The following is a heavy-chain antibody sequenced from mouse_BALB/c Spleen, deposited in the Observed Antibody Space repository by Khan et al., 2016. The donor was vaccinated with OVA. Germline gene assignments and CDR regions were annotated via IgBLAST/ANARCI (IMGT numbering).Heavy chain of an antibody. Sequence: EVELVESGGDLVKPGGSLKLSCVASGFTFRSYAMSWVRQTPDKRLEWVASISSVGDYIYSPDNMKGRFTIYRDNVNNTLYLQMSSLKSEDTAMFYCASHLTGSFAYWGQGTLVTVSA. CDR1: GFTFRSYA. D-gene: IGHD4-1*01. CDR2: ISSVGDYI. J-gene: IGHJ3*01. CDR3: ASHLTGSFAY. V-gene: IGHV5-6*01.